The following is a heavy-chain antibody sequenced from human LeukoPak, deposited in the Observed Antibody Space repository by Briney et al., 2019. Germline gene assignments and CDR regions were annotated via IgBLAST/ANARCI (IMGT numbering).Heavy chain of an antibody. V-gene: IGHV3-53*01. CDR1: GFTVSSNY. D-gene: IGHD3-22*01. Sequence: PGGSLRLPCAASGFTVSSNYMSWVRQAPGKGLEWVSVIYSGGSTYYADSVKGRFTISRDNSKNTLYLQMNSLRAEDTAVYYCASPRYYYDSSGYHHDYWGQGTLVTVSS. J-gene: IGHJ4*02. CDR3: ASPRYYYDSSGYHHDY. CDR2: IYSGGST.